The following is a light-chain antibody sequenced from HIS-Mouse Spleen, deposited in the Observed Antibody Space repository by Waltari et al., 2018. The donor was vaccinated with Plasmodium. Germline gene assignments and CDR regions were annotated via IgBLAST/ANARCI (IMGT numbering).Light chain of an antibody. V-gene: IGKV3-15*01. CDR1: QSVSSN. CDR3: QQYNNWSFT. CDR2: GAS. J-gene: IGKJ3*01. Sequence: EIVMTQSPATLSVSPGERATLSCRASQSVSSNLAWYQQKPGQAPRLLICGASTRATGIPARFSGSGSATEFTLTISSLQSEDFAVYYCQQYNNWSFTFGPGTKVDIK.